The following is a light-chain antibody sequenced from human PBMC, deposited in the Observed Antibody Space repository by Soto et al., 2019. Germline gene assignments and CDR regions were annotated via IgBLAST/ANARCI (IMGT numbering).Light chain of an antibody. Sequence: QSVLTQPPSASGTPGQRVTISCSGSSSNIGSNYVYWYHQLPGTAPKLVIYRNNQRPSGVPDRFSGSKSGTSASLAISGLRSEDEADYYCAAWDDSLSGRVFGGGTKVTVL. J-gene: IGLJ3*02. V-gene: IGLV1-47*01. CDR3: AAWDDSLSGRV. CDR2: RNN. CDR1: SSNIGSNY.